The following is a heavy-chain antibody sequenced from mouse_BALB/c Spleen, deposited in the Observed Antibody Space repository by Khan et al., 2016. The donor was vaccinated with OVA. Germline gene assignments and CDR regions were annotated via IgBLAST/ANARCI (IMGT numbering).Heavy chain of an antibody. J-gene: IGHJ3*01. V-gene: IGHV3-6*02. CDR3: SSGWCSGPAWFSY. CDR2: IRYDGNT. CDR1: CYSITNGYF. D-gene: IGHD1-1*02. Sequence: EVQLQESGPGLLKPSQPLSLTCSVTCYSITNGYFWYWIRQFPGNHLEWMGYIRYDGNTNYNPSLKNRISITRDTSKHQFCLNLNSVTPEDAAAYFCSSGWCSGPAWFSYWGQGTLVTVSA.